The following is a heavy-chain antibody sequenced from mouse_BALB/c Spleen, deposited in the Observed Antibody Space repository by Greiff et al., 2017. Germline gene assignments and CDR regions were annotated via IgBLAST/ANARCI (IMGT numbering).Heavy chain of an antibody. V-gene: IGHV3-2*02. CDR3: ATTNWDDAWFAY. Sequence: EVMLVESGPGLVKPSQSLSLTCTVTGYSITSDYAWNWIRQFPGNKLEWMGYISYSGSTSYNPSLKSRISITRDTSKNQFFLQLNSVTTEDTATYYCATTNWDDAWFAYWGQGTLVTVSA. D-gene: IGHD4-1*01. CDR1: GYSITSDYA. CDR2: ISYSGST. J-gene: IGHJ3*01.